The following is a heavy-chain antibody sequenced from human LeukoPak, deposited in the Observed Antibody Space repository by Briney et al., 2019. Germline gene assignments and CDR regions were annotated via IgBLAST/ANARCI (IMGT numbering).Heavy chain of an antibody. Sequence: GGSLRLSCAASGFTFSDYYMSWIRQAPGKGLEWVSYISSSSSYTNYADSVKGRFTISRDNAKNSLYLQMNSLRAEDTAVYYCARDGYSGYEGGANFDYWGQGTLVTVSS. CDR2: ISSSSSYT. J-gene: IGHJ4*02. CDR1: GFTFSDYY. V-gene: IGHV3-11*05. CDR3: ARDGYSGYEGGANFDY. D-gene: IGHD5-12*01.